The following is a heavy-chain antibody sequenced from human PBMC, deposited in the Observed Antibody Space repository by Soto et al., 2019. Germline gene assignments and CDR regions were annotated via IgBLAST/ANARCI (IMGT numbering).Heavy chain of an antibody. J-gene: IGHJ4*02. CDR2: ISYDGSNK. V-gene: IGHV3-30*18. D-gene: IGHD1-7*01. CDR1: GFTFSSYG. Sequence: GGSLRLSCVASGFTFSSYGMHWVRQAPGKGLEWVAVISYDGSNKYYADSVKGRFTISRDNSKNTLYLQMNSLRAEDAAVYYCAKDTLPNWNCVLYYFDYWGQGTLVTVSS. CDR3: AKDTLPNWNCVLYYFDY.